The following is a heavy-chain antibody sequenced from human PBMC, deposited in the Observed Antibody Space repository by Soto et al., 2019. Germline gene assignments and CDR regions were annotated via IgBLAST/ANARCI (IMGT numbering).Heavy chain of an antibody. J-gene: IGHJ4*02. V-gene: IGHV4-61*08. Sequence: SETLSLTCTVSGDSISRGAYYWTWIRQHPVKGLEWIGYIYYSGSTNYNPSLKSRVTISVDTSKNQFSLRLSSVTAADTAVYYCANYPTTVTSDYWGQGTLVTVSS. CDR3: ANYPTTVTSDY. CDR1: GDSISRGAYY. CDR2: IYYSGST. D-gene: IGHD4-17*01.